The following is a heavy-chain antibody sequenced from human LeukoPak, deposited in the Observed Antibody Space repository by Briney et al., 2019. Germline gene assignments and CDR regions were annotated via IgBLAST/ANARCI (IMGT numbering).Heavy chain of an antibody. D-gene: IGHD6-13*01. CDR1: GGSISSHY. CDR2: IYYCGTT. Sequence: SETLSLTCTVSGGSISSHYWSWIRQPPGKGLEWIGYIYYCGTTNYNPSLKSRVTISVDTSKNQFSLKLSSVTAADTAVYYCARGVYIAAAQYGYWGQGTLVTVSS. J-gene: IGHJ4*02. CDR3: ARGVYIAAAQYGY. V-gene: IGHV4-59*11.